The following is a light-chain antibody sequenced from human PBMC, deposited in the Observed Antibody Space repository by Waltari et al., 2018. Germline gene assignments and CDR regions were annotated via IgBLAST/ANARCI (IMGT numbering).Light chain of an antibody. V-gene: IGKV4-1*01. CDR2: WAS. CDR1: QSVLYSSNNKNY. Sequence: DIVMTQSPDSLAVSLGERATINCKSSQSVLYSSNNKNYLAWYQQKPGQTPKLLIYWASTRESGVPDRFSGSESGTDFTLTISSLQAEDVAVYYCHQYYSTPFTFGPGTKVDIK. J-gene: IGKJ3*01. CDR3: HQYYSTPFT.